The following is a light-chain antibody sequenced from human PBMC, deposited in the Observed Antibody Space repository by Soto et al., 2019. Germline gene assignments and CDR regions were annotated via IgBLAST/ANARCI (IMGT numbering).Light chain of an antibody. CDR1: QTVRNNY. V-gene: IGKV3-20*01. CDR2: DAS. CDR3: QQYGTSPET. Sequence: EFVLTQSPGTLSLSPGERATLSCRASQTVRNNYLAWYQQKPGQAPRLLIYDASSRATGIPDRFSGGGSGTDFTLTISRLEPEDLAVYYCQQYGTSPETFGQGTKVDIK. J-gene: IGKJ1*01.